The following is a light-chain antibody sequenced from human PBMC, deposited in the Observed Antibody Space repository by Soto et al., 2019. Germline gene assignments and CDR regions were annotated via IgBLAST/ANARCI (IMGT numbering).Light chain of an antibody. V-gene: IGKV2-28*01. CDR1: QSVLNSDGYNR. CDR3: MHALQTPWT. Sequence: DIVMTQSPLSLPVTPGEAASISCRSSQSVLNSDGYNRMDWYLQKPGRSPQLLIYLGSNRASGVPDRFSVSGSFSDFTLTNSTVEADDVRVYYCMHALQTPWTFGQGTKVEIK. J-gene: IGKJ1*01. CDR2: LGS.